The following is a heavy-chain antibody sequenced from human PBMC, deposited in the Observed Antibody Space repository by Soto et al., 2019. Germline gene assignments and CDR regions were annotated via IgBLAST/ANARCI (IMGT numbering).Heavy chain of an antibody. CDR2: INSDGSST. CDR1: GFTFSSYW. D-gene: IGHD3-22*01. CDR3: AKDPFLNHFYDSSGYPIQLNWFDP. V-gene: IGHV3-74*01. Sequence: GGSLRLSCAASGFTFSSYWMHWVRQAPGKGLVWVSRINSDGSSTSYADSVKGRFTISRDNAKNTLYLQMNSLRAEDTAVYYCAKDPFLNHFYDSSGYPIQLNWFDPWGQGTLVTVSS. J-gene: IGHJ5*02.